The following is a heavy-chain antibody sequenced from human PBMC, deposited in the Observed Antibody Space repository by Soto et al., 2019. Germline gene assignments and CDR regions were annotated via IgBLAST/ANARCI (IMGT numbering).Heavy chain of an antibody. V-gene: IGHV4-59*12. Sequence: SETLSLTCTVSGGSISSYYWSWIRQPPGKGLEWIGDINPSGSTNYAPSLKSRVTISADTSKNQFSLRLSSVTAADTAVYYCARGNAGGGTHWGQGTLVTVSS. CDR3: ARGNAGGGTH. CDR2: INPSGST. J-gene: IGHJ1*01. CDR1: GGSISSYY. D-gene: IGHD2-15*01.